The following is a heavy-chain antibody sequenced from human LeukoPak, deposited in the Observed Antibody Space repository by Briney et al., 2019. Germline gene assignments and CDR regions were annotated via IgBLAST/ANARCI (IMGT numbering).Heavy chain of an antibody. Sequence: SGPTLVKPTQTLTLTCAFSWFSLSPSGVGVGWIRQPPGKALEWLALIYWDDDKRYTPSLKNRLNITKAPHKNQVVPTMTNMDPVDTATYYCAHRLRSYVRGAGVGSFDYGGQGTLVTVSS. CDR3: AHRLRSYVRGAGVGSFDY. V-gene: IGHV2-5*02. J-gene: IGHJ4*02. D-gene: IGHD3-10*02. CDR1: WFSLSPSGVG. CDR2: IYWDDDK.